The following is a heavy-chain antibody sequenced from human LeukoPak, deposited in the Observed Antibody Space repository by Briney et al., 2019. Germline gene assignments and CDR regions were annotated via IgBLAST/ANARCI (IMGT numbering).Heavy chain of an antibody. CDR1: GGSFSGYY. J-gene: IGHJ4*02. D-gene: IGHD6-19*01. CDR3: ARGRSGWRRGFDY. Sequence: SETLSLTCAVYGGSFSGYYWSWIRQPPGKGLEWIGEINHSGSTTYNPSLKSRVTISVDTSKNQFSLKLRSVTAADTAVYYCARGRSGWRRGFDYWGQGTLVTVSS. CDR2: INHSGST. V-gene: IGHV4-34*01.